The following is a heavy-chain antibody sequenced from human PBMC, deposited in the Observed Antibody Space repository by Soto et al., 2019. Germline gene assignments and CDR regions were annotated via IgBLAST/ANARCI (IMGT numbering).Heavy chain of an antibody. V-gene: IGHV1-3*01. J-gene: IGHJ4*02. Sequence: ASVKVSCKASGYTFASYTLHWVRQAPGQRFEWLGWISAGNGNTKSSQKFQDRVTFDRNTSASTVSMELNSLRSEDTAIYYCARVSMAPHTAIFYYDYWGQGSLVTVS. CDR3: ARVSMAPHTAIFYYDY. CDR2: ISAGNGNT. D-gene: IGHD3-3*01. CDR1: GYTFASYT.